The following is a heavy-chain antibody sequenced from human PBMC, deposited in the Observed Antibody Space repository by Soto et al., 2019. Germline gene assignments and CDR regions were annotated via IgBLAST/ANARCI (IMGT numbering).Heavy chain of an antibody. CDR3: ARPTSITIFGATNDYYGMDV. CDR1: GFTFSDYY. D-gene: IGHD3-3*01. V-gene: IGHV3-11*01. CDR2: ISSSGSTI. Sequence: AVGSLRLSCAASGFTFSDYYMSWIRQAPVKVLEWVSYISSSGSTIYYADSVKGRFTISRDNAKNSLYLQMNSLRAEDTAVYYCARPTSITIFGATNDYYGMDVWGQGTTVTVSS. J-gene: IGHJ6*02.